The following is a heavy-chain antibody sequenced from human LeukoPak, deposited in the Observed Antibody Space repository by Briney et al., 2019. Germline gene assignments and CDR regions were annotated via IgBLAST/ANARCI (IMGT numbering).Heavy chain of an antibody. CDR2: IWYDGSNK. J-gene: IGHJ6*02. V-gene: IGHV3-33*01. D-gene: IGHD3-16*01. CDR1: GFTFSSYG. Sequence: GGSLRLSCAASGFTFSSYGMHWVRQAPGKGLEWVAVIWYDGSNKYYADSVKGRFTISRDNSKNTLYLQTNSLRAEDTAVYYCARDSLPYYDYVWGSSGMDVWGQGTTVTVSS. CDR3: ARDSLPYYDYVWGSSGMDV.